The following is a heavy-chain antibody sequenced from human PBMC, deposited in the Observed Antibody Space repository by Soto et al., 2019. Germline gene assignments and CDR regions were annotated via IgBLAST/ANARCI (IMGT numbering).Heavy chain of an antibody. CDR3: TPLALKYNSDWYPLSD. Sequence: PGGSLRLSCAGSGFTLSNVWMNWVRQAPGKGLEWVGRIKSETDGGTIDYAAPVKGRFTISRDDSNNTLYLQMNSLKTEDTATYYCTPLALKYNSDWYPLSDWGQGTRVTVSS. CDR1: GFTLSNVW. J-gene: IGHJ4*02. D-gene: IGHD6-19*01. V-gene: IGHV3-15*07. CDR2: IKSETDGGTI.